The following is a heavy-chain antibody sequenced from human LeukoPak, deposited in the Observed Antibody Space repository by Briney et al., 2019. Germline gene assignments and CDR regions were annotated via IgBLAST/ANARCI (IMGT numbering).Heavy chain of an antibody. Sequence: ASVKVSCKASGYTFTSYAMNWVRQAPGQGLEWMGWINTNTGNPTYAQGFAGRFVFSLDTSVSTAYLQISSLKAEDTAVYYCARDQSSSWSYYYYMDVWGKGTTVTVSS. D-gene: IGHD6-13*01. J-gene: IGHJ6*03. V-gene: IGHV7-4-1*02. CDR1: GYTFTSYA. CDR2: INTNTGNP. CDR3: ARDQSSSWSYYYYMDV.